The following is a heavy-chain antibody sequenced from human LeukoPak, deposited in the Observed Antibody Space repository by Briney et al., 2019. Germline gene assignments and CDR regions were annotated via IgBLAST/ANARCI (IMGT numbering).Heavy chain of an antibody. Sequence: SETLSLTCTVSGGSIGTYYWSWVRQSPGKGLEWIGYIYVTGNRYNPYLQSRVTISVDTSKNHFSLRLSSVTAADTAVYYCARGGANWFDPWGQGTLVTVSS. V-gene: IGHV4-59*01. J-gene: IGHJ5*02. CDR2: IYVTGNR. CDR1: GGSIGTYY. D-gene: IGHD3-16*01. CDR3: ARGGANWFDP.